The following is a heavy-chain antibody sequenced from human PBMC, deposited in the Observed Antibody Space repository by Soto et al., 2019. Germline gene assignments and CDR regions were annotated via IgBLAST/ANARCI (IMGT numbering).Heavy chain of an antibody. CDR1: GYTFTSYG. D-gene: IGHD3-3*01. CDR3: ARDKGFLEWRDAFDI. CDR2: ISAYNGNT. V-gene: IGHV1-18*01. J-gene: IGHJ3*02. Sequence: ASVKVSCKASGYTFTSYGISWVRQAPGQGLEWMGWISAYNGNTNYAQKLQGRVTMTTDTSTSTAYMELRSLRSDDTAVYYCARDKGFLEWRDAFDIWGQGTMVTVSS.